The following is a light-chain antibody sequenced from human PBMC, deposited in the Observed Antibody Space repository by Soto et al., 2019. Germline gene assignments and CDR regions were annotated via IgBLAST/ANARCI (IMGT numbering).Light chain of an antibody. CDR3: SSYTSSSTFLL. V-gene: IGLV2-14*01. CDR2: EVS. J-gene: IGLJ2*01. Sequence: QSVLTQPASMSGSPGQSITISCTGTSSDIGTYNYVSWYQQHPGKVPKLMIYEVSNRPSGVSNRFSGSKSGTAASLTISGLQAEDEADYYCSSYTSSSTFLLFGGGTKLTVL. CDR1: SSDIGTYNY.